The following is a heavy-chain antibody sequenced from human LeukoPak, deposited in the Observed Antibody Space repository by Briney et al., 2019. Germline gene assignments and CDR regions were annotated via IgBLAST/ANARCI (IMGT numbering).Heavy chain of an antibody. D-gene: IGHD2-21*01. CDR1: GFTFADYG. CDR2: IYWLDT. Sequence: PGGSLRLSCVASGFTFADYGMSWVRHAPGKGLEWVAGIYWLDTTFADSVKGRFTTSRDDAKNSLYMQMHSLRAEDTALYYWARGDWRLDPWGQGTLVTVSS. J-gene: IGHJ5*02. V-gene: IGHV3-20*04. CDR3: ARGDWRLDP.